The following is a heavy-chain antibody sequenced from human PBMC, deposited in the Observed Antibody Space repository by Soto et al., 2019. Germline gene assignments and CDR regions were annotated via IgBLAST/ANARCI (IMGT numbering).Heavy chain of an antibody. D-gene: IGHD3-22*01. J-gene: IGHJ4*02. V-gene: IGHV1-69*13. CDR3: ARSLYYYDSSGYLLFDY. CDR2: IIPIFGTA. Sequence: SVKVSCKASGGTFSSYAISWVRQAPGQGLEWMGGIIPIFGTANYAQKFQGRVTITADESTSTAYMELSSLRSEDTAVYYCARSLYYYDSSGYLLFDYWGQGTLVTGS. CDR1: GGTFSSYA.